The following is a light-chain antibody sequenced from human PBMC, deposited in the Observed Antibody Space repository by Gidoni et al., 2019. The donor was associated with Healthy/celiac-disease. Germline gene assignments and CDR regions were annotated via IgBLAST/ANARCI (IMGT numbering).Light chain of an antibody. J-gene: IGLJ2*01. Sequence: QSLLTQPPSASGTPRQRVTISCSGSSSNIGSNTVNWYQQLPGTAHKLLIYSNNQRPSGVPDRFSGSKSGTSASLAISGLQSEDEADYYCAAWDDSLNGVVFGGGTKLTVL. CDR1: SSNIGSNT. CDR3: AAWDDSLNGVV. V-gene: IGLV1-44*01. CDR2: SNN.